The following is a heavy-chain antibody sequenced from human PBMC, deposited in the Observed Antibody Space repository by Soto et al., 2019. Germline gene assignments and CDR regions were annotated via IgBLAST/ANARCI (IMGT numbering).Heavy chain of an antibody. J-gene: IGHJ3*02. CDR3: ARVNGMSTFGGVIADDAFDI. D-gene: IGHD3-16*02. CDR1: GYTVTSYY. V-gene: IGHV1-46*03. Sequence: ASVKVSWKASGYTVTSYYMHWVRQAPGQGLEWMGIINPSGGSTSYAQKFQGRVTMTRDTSTSTVYMELSSLRSEDTAVYYCARVNGMSTFGGVIADDAFDIWGQGTMGSGSS. CDR2: INPSGGST.